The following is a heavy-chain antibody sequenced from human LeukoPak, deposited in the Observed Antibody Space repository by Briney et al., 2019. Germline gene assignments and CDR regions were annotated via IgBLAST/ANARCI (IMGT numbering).Heavy chain of an antibody. J-gene: IGHJ4*02. D-gene: IGHD6-13*01. CDR2: IYYSGST. Sequence: SETLFLTCTVSGGSISSYYWSWIRQPPGKGLEWIGYIYYSGSTNYNPSLKSRVTISVDTSKNQFSLKLSSVTATDTAVYYCARIAAAGHFDYWGQGTLVTVSS. CDR1: GGSISSYY. CDR3: ARIAAAGHFDY. V-gene: IGHV4-59*01.